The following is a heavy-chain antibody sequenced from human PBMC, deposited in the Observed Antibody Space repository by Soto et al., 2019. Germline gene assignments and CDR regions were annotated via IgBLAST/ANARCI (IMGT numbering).Heavy chain of an antibody. J-gene: IGHJ5*02. CDR2: IYHSGST. D-gene: IGHD3-22*01. V-gene: IGHV4-30-2*01. CDR3: ARYDSSGSTWFDP. Sequence: SETLSLTCAVSGGSISSGGYSWSWIRQPPGKGLEWIGYIYHSGSTYYNPSLKSRVTMSVDRSKNQFSLKLSSVTAADTAVYYCARYDSSGSTWFDPWGQGTLVTVSS. CDR1: GGSISSGGYS.